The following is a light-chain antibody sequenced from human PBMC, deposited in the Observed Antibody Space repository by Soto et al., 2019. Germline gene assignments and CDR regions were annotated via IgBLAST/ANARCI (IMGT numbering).Light chain of an antibody. J-gene: IGLJ2*01. CDR1: SFNIGDNY. CDR2: DNN. CDR3: GSWDTSLSGII. V-gene: IGLV1-51*01. Sequence: QSVLTQPPSVSAAPGQKVTISCSGGSFNIGDNYVSWYQQPPGTAPKLLIYDNNKRPSGIPDRFSGSKSGTSATLDISGLQTGDEADYYCGSWDTSLSGIIFGGGTKLTVL.